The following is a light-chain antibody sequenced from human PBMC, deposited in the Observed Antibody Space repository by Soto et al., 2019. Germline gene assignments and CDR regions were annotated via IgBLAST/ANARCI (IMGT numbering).Light chain of an antibody. J-gene: IGLJ3*02. CDR1: TGPVTSGHY. Sequence: QAVVTQEPSLTVSPGGTVTLTCGSSTGPVTSGHYPYWFQQKPGQAPTTLIYDTNNKHSWTPARFSGSLLGGKAALTLSGAQPEDEAEYYCLLSYSGTWVFGGGTKLTVL. CDR3: LLSYSGTWV. V-gene: IGLV7-46*01. CDR2: DTN.